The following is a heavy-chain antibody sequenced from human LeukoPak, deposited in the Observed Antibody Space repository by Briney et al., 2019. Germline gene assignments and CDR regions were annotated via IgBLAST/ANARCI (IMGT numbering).Heavy chain of an antibody. CDR2: ITPFNGNT. CDR1: GYTFTSYD. D-gene: IGHD1-26*01. CDR3: ARSDSGSYISGY. Sequence: GASVKVSCKATGYTFTSYDINWVRQATGQGLEWMGWITPFNGNTNYAQKFQDRVTITRDRSMSTAYMELSSLRSGDTAMYYCARSDSGSYISGYWGQGTLVTVSS. V-gene: IGHV1-45*02. J-gene: IGHJ4*02.